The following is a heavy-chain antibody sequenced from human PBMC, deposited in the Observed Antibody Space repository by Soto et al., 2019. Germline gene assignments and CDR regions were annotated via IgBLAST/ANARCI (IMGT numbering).Heavy chain of an antibody. D-gene: IGHD6-13*01. CDR2: TYYRSKWYN. J-gene: IGHJ6*02. V-gene: IGHV6-1*01. CDR3: AREGKQQLVRRGGMDV. CDR1: GDSVSSNSAA. Sequence: QVQLQQAGPGLVKPSQTLSLTCAISGDSVSSNSAAWNWIRQSPSRGLEWLGRTYYRSKWYNDYAVSVKSRITINPDTSKNQCSLQLNSVTPEDTAVYYCAREGKQQLVRRGGMDVWGQGTTVTVSS.